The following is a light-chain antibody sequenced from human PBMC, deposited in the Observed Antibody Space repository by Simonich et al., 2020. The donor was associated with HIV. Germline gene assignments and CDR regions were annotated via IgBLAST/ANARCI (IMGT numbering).Light chain of an antibody. Sequence: QSALTQPPSASGSPGQSVTISCTGTSSDVGGYNYVSWYQQHPGKAPKLMIYEVTKWPSGVPDRFSGSKSGNTASLTVSGLQAEDEADYYCCSYTTTSTWVFGGGTKLTVL. CDR1: SSDVGGYNY. J-gene: IGLJ3*02. CDR2: EVT. V-gene: IGLV2-8*01. CDR3: CSYTTTSTWV.